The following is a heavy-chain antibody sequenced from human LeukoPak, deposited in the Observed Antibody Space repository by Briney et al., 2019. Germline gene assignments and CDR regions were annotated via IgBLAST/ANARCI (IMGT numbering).Heavy chain of an antibody. Sequence: PGRSLRLSCAASGFTFSSYAMHWVRQAPGKGLEWVAVISYDGSNKYYADSVKGRFTISRDNSKNTPYLQMNSLRAEDTAVYYCAREDILNVDTAMAPFFDYWGQGTLVTVSS. CDR2: ISYDGSNK. J-gene: IGHJ4*02. V-gene: IGHV3-30-3*01. D-gene: IGHD5-18*01. CDR3: AREDILNVDTAMAPFFDY. CDR1: GFTFSSYA.